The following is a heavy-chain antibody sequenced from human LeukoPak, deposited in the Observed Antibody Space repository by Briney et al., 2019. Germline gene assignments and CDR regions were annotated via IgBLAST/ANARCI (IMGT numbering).Heavy chain of an antibody. J-gene: IGHJ5*02. V-gene: IGHV1-18*01. CDR3: ARLPLRITIGNWFDP. CDR2: ISAYNGNT. D-gene: IGHD3-9*01. Sequence: ASVKVSCKASGYTFTSYGISWVRQAPGQGLEWMGWISAYNGNTNYAQKLQGRVTMTTDTSTSTAYMELRSLRSDDTAVYYCARLPLRITIGNWFDPWGQGTLVTVSS. CDR1: GYTFTSYG.